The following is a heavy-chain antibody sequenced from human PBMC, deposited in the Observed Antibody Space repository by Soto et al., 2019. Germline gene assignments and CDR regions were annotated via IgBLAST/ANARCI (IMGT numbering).Heavy chain of an antibody. J-gene: IGHJ3*02. Sequence: EVQLLESGGGLVQPGGSLRLSCAASGFTFSSYAMSWVRQAPGKGLEWVSAISGSGGSTYYADSVKGRFTISRDNSKNTLYLQMNSLRAEDTAVYYCAKALLTEQWLRIPTAKDAFDIWGQGTMVTVSS. CDR3: AKALLTEQWLRIPTAKDAFDI. CDR1: GFTFSSYA. D-gene: IGHD6-19*01. V-gene: IGHV3-23*01. CDR2: ISGSGGST.